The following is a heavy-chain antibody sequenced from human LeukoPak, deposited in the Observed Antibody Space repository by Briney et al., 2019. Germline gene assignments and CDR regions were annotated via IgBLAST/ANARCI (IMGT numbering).Heavy chain of an antibody. CDR3: ARDSWPEVVRFDY. CDR2: IYHSGST. Sequence: PSETLSLTCTVSGYSISSGYYWGWIRQPPGKGLEWIGSIYHSGSTYYNPSLKSRVTMSVDTSKNQFSLKLRSVTAADTAVYYCARDSWPEVVRFDYWGQGTLVTVSS. J-gene: IGHJ4*02. D-gene: IGHD1-14*01. V-gene: IGHV4-38-2*02. CDR1: GYSISSGYY.